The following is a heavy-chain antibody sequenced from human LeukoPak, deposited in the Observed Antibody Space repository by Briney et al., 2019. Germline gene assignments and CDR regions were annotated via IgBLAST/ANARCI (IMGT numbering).Heavy chain of an antibody. V-gene: IGHV1-2*06. CDR1: GYTFTGYY. Sequence: GASVNVSCKASGYTFTGYYMHWVRQAPGQGLEWMGRINPNSGGTNYAQKFQGRVTMTRDTSISTAHMELSRLRSDDTAVYYCAREIRERYDFWSGLRYFDYWGQGTLVTVSS. CDR2: INPNSGGT. CDR3: AREIRERYDFWSGLRYFDY. D-gene: IGHD3-3*01. J-gene: IGHJ4*02.